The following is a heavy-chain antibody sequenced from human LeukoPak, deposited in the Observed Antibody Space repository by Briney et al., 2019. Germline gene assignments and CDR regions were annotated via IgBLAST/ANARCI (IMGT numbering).Heavy chain of an antibody. J-gene: IGHJ4*02. CDR3: TTATVVWGVSAY. V-gene: IGHV3-15*01. D-gene: IGHD3-10*01. CDR2: IKDRTDGGTT. CDR1: GFIVTNGW. Sequence: GGSLRLSCSASGFIVTNGWMSWVRQAPGKGLEGVGRIKDRTDGGTTAYAAPVKGRFTISREDSKNTVYLEMNSLKTEDTAVYFCTTATVVWGVSAYWGQGTLVTVSS.